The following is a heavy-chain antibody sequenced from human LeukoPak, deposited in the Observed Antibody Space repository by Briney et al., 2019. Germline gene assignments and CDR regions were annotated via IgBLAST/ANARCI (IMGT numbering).Heavy chain of an antibody. CDR3: ARKPFIKKPHPLDY. Sequence: PSETLPLTCAVYGGSFSGYYWSWIRQPPGKGLEWIGEINHSGSTNYNPSLKSRVTISVDTSKNQFSPKLSSVTAADTAVYYCARKPFIKKPHPLDYWGQGTLVTVSS. D-gene: IGHD3-10*01. CDR2: INHSGST. J-gene: IGHJ4*02. V-gene: IGHV4-34*01. CDR1: GGSFSGYY.